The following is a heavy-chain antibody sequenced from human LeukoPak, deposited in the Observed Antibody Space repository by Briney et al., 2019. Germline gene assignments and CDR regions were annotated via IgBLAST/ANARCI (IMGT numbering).Heavy chain of an antibody. CDR1: GFTFSSYA. Sequence: GGSLRLSCAVSGFTFSSYAMHWVRQAPGKGLEWVAVISYGGSNKYYADSVKGRFTISRDNYKNTLYLQMNSLRAEDTAVYYCARDADMGYSGYDWFRYWGQGTLVTVSS. V-gene: IGHV3-30*04. D-gene: IGHD5-12*01. CDR2: ISYGGSNK. CDR3: ARDADMGYSGYDWFRY. J-gene: IGHJ4*02.